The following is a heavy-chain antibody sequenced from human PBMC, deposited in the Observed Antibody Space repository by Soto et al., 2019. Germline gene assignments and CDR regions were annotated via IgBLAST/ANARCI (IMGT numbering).Heavy chain of an antibody. CDR1: GFTFSSYA. CDR2: ISGSGGST. D-gene: IGHD3-9*01. J-gene: IGHJ4*02. V-gene: IGHV3-23*01. Sequence: EVQLLESGGGLVQPGGSLRLSCAASGFTFSSYAMSWVRQAPGKGLEWVSAISGSGGSTYYADSVKGRFTISRDNSKNTLYLQMNSLRAGDTAVYYCAKDGLPVPPSKPKLRYFGDDYWGQGTLVTVSS. CDR3: AKDGLPVPPSKPKLRYFGDDY.